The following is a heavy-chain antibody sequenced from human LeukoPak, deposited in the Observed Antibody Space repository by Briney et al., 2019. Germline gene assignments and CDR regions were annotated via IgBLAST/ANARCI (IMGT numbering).Heavy chain of an antibody. J-gene: IGHJ4*02. D-gene: IGHD3-3*01. V-gene: IGHV4-38-2*01. CDR3: ARLEPSGVVKD. CDR1: GYSISSGYH. Sequence: SETLSLTCAVSGYSISSGYHWGWIRQPTGKGLEWIANIHHSGSTSYNPSLKSRVTTSADTSKNRFSLRLSSVTAADTAVYYCARLEPSGVVKDWGQGTLVTVSS. CDR2: IHHSGST.